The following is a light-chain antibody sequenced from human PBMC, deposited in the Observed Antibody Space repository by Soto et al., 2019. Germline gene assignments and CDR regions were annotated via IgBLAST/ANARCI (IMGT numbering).Light chain of an antibody. V-gene: IGKV1-5*03. CDR1: QSISGW. CDR2: EAS. J-gene: IGKJ1*01. Sequence: DIQMTQSPSTLSASVGDRVTISCRASQSISGWLAWYQQRPGKAPKVVIYEASSLESWVPSRFSGSGSGTVFTLTISSLQPDDFATYYCQQYNSFPWTFGQGTKVEIK. CDR3: QQYNSFPWT.